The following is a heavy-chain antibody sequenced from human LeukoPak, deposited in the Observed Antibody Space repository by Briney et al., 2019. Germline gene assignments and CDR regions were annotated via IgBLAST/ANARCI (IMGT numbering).Heavy chain of an antibody. CDR2: ISSSGSTI. CDR3: ARVTTHHFDY. CDR1: GFTFSSYE. Sequence: GGSLRLSCAASGFTFSSYEMNWVRQAPGKGLEWVSYISSSGSTIYYADSVKGRFTISRDNAKNSLYLQMNSLRAEDTAVYYCARVTTHHFDYWGQGTLVTVSS. V-gene: IGHV3-48*03. D-gene: IGHD4-17*01. J-gene: IGHJ4*02.